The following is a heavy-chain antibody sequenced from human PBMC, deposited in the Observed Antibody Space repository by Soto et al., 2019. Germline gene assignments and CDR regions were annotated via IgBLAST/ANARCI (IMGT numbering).Heavy chain of an antibody. CDR1: GFTFSSYS. V-gene: IGHV3-48*02. Sequence: EVQLVESGGGLVQPGGSLRLSCAASGFTFSSYSMNWVRQAPGKGLEWVSYISSSSSTIYYADSVKGRFTISRDNAKNSLYLQMNSLRDDDTAVYYCARIPRGGLLLDYFGYWGQGSLGTVSS. D-gene: IGHD1-26*01. CDR3: ARIPRGGLLLDYFGY. J-gene: IGHJ4*02. CDR2: ISSSSSTI.